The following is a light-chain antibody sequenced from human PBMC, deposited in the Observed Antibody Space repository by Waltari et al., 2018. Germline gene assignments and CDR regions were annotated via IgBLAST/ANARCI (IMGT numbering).Light chain of an antibody. CDR3: CSYAGSYTLM. V-gene: IGLV2-11*01. CDR2: DVS. CDR1: SSDVGGYNY. J-gene: IGLJ3*02. Sequence: QSALTQPRSVSGSPGQSVTISCTGTSSDVGGYNYVSWYQQHPGKAPKLMIYDVSTRPSGFPVRFSGTKSGNTAALTISGLQAEDEADYDCCSYAGSYTLMFGGGTKLTVL.